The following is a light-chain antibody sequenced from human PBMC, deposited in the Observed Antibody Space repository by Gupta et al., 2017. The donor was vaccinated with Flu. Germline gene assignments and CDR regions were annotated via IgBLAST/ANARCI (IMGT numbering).Light chain of an antibody. V-gene: IGKV1-5*03. CDR1: QSINSW. J-gene: IGKJ4*01. Sequence: DIQMTQSPSTLSASVGDRATITCRASQSINSWLAWYQQKPGKAPKLLIYKASILESGVPSRFSGSGSGTEFTLTISSLQPDDLAAYYCQQYETYPLTFGGGTKVEIK. CDR2: KAS. CDR3: QQYETYPLT.